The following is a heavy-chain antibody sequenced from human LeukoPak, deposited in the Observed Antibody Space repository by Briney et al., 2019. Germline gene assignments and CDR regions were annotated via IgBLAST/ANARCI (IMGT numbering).Heavy chain of an antibody. D-gene: IGHD3-10*01. CDR3: ARDGGSESYAFDY. J-gene: IGHJ4*02. V-gene: IGHV3-30*02. CDR2: ISDSGGDK. Sequence: GGSVRLSCAASGFTFSRYGFHGVRQSPGKGREWVAFISDSGGDKWYAHSVKGRLTISRDKSKNTVNLQMRSLRVEDTALYYCARDGGSESYAFDYWGQGTQVTVSS. CDR1: GFTFSRYG.